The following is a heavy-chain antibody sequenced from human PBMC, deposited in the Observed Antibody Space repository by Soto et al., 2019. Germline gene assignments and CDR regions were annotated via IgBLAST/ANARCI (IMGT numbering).Heavy chain of an antibody. Sequence: GGSLRLSCPASGFTFTSYAMHWVRQAPGKGLEWVAVVSSDGSQIYYADSVKGRFTISRDISKSTTYLQMNSLRTEDTAVYFCARDREQRLPNYYYGLDVWGQGTTVTVSS. CDR3: ARDREQRLPNYYYGLDV. CDR2: VSSDGSQI. D-gene: IGHD6-25*01. V-gene: IGHV3-30-3*01. CDR1: GFTFTSYA. J-gene: IGHJ6*02.